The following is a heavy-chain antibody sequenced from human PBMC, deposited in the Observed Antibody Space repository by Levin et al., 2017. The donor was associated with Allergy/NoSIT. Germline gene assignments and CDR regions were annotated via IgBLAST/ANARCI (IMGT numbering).Heavy chain of an antibody. D-gene: IGHD1-1*01. J-gene: IGHJ4*02. Sequence: SQTLSLTCTVSGGSISSYYWSWIRQPPGKGLEWIGYIYYSGSTNYNPSLKSRVTISVDTSKNQFSLKLRSVTAADTAVYYCARRTTGTTGFDYWGQGTLVTVSS. CDR3: ARRTTGTTGFDY. CDR2: IYYSGST. V-gene: IGHV4-59*08. CDR1: GGSISSYY.